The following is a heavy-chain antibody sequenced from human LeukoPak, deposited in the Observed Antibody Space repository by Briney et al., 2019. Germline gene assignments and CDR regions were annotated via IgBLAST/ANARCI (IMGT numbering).Heavy chain of an antibody. CDR2: INHSGST. CDR3: AREHYYDSSGRFDY. J-gene: IGHJ4*02. V-gene: IGHV4-34*01. Sequence: SETLSLTCAVYGGSFSGYYWSWIRQPPGKGVEGIGEINHSGSTNYNPSLKSRVTISVDTSKNQFSLKLSSVTAADTAVYYCAREHYYDSSGRFDYWGQGTLVTVSS. D-gene: IGHD3-22*01. CDR1: GGSFSGYY.